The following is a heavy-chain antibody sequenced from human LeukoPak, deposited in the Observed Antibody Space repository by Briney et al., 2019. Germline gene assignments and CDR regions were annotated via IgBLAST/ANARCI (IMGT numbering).Heavy chain of an antibody. Sequence: TGGSLRLSCAASGFIFSNYWMRWVRQAPGKGREWVADIKQDGSDKYYVGSVKGRFTISRDNAKNSLYLQMNSLRAEDTAVYYCARDSRIQYGSGSYWGFDYWGQGILVTVSS. V-gene: IGHV3-7*03. J-gene: IGHJ4*02. D-gene: IGHD3-10*01. CDR3: ARDSRIQYGSGSYWGFDY. CDR1: GFIFSNYW. CDR2: IKQDGSDK.